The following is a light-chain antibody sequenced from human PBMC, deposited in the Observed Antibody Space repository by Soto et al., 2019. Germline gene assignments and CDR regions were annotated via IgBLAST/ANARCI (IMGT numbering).Light chain of an antibody. CDR1: RSVSSN. CDR3: QQYNGWPLT. J-gene: IGKJ4*01. CDR2: GAS. V-gene: IGKV3-15*01. Sequence: EIVMTQSPATLSVSPGDRATLSCRASRSVSSNLAWYQQKPGQAPRLLIYGASTRATGIPARFSGSGSGTEFTLIISSLQSEDFAVYSCQQYNGWPLTFGGGTKVEIK.